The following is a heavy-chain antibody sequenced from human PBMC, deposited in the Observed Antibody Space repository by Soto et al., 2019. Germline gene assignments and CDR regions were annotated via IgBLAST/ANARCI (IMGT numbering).Heavy chain of an antibody. J-gene: IGHJ4*02. CDR1: GFTFSSYG. CDR2: ISYDGSNK. Sequence: GGSLRLSCAASGFTFSSYGMHWVRQAPGKGLEWVAVISYDGSNKYYADSVKGRFTISRDNSKNTLYLQMNSLRAEDTAVYYCAKDRLSSSSWAPPFDYWGQGTLVTVSS. CDR3: AKDRLSSSSWAPPFDY. D-gene: IGHD6-13*01. V-gene: IGHV3-30*18.